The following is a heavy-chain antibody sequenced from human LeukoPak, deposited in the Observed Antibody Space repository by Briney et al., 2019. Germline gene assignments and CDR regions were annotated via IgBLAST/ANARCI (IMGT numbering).Heavy chain of an antibody. D-gene: IGHD3-22*01. CDR3: ARLGYDSSGADY. CDR1: GFTFSSYS. Sequence: GGPLRLSCAASGFTFSSYSMNWVRQAPGKGLEWVSSISSSSSYIYYADSVKGRFSISRDNAKDSLYLQMNSLRAEDTAVYYCARLGYDSSGADYWGQGTLVTVSS. CDR2: ISSSSSYI. V-gene: IGHV3-21*01. J-gene: IGHJ4*02.